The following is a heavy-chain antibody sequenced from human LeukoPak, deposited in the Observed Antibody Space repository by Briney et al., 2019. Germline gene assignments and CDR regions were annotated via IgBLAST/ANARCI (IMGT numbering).Heavy chain of an antibody. D-gene: IGHD3-10*02. Sequence: GGSLRLSCAASGFTFSDYAMNWVRQAPGKGLEWVSSISGSGGSTYYADSVKGRFTISRDNAKNSLYLQMNSLRAEDTAVYYCAELGITMIGGVWGKGTTVTISS. CDR2: ISGSGGST. V-gene: IGHV3-23*01. CDR1: GFTFSDYA. J-gene: IGHJ6*04. CDR3: AELGITMIGGV.